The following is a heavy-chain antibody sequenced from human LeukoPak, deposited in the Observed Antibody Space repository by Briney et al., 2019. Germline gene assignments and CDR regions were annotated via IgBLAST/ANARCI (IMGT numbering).Heavy chain of an antibody. D-gene: IGHD3-9*01. CDR2: IYYSGST. Sequence: PSETLSLTCTVSGGSISSYYRSWIRQPPGKGLEWIGYIYYSGSTKYNPSFKSRVTISVDTSKNQFSLKLISVTAADTAMYYCARVVRDDILTGYYIDYWGQGTLVTVSS. CDR3: ARVVRDDILTGYYIDY. J-gene: IGHJ4*02. V-gene: IGHV4-59*01. CDR1: GGSISSYY.